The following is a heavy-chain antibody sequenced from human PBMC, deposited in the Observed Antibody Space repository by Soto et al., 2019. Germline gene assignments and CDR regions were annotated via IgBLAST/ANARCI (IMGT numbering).Heavy chain of an antibody. J-gene: IGHJ6*02. CDR1: GGYFSGYY. Sequence: SETLSLPCAVYGGYFSGYYWSWIRQPPGKGLEWIGEINHSGSTNYNPSLKSRVTISVDTSKNQFSLKLSSVTAADTAVYYCARGRRLVVVAATYYYGMDVWGQGTTVTVSS. D-gene: IGHD2-15*01. CDR2: INHSGST. CDR3: ARGRRLVVVAATYYYGMDV. V-gene: IGHV4-34*01.